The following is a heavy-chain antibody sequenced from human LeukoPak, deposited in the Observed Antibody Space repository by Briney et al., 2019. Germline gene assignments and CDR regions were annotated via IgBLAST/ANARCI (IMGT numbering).Heavy chain of an antibody. CDR2: IYYSGST. J-gene: IGHJ6*03. V-gene: IGHV4-59*01. Sequence: SETLSLTCTVSGGSISSYYWSWIRQPPGKGLEWIGYIYYSGSTNYNPSLKSRVTISVDTSKNQFSLKLSSVTAADTAAYYCARLSSPVLRFLEWLPPANNYYMDVWGKGTTVTVSS. CDR1: GGSISSYY. D-gene: IGHD3-3*01. CDR3: ARLSSPVLRFLEWLPPANNYYMDV.